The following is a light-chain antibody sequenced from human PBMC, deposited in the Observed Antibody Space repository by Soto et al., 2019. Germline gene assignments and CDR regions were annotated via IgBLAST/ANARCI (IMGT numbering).Light chain of an antibody. CDR1: RNVNNF. J-gene: IGKJ5*01. CDR2: GAS. V-gene: IGKV1-39*01. Sequence: DIQMTQSPSSLSASVGDRVTITCRASRNVNNFLNWYQQKPGKAPDLLIYGASRLQIGVPSRFTGSSSETDFTLTISSLQPEDFATYFCQQSFSFPPTFGQGTRLE. CDR3: QQSFSFPPT.